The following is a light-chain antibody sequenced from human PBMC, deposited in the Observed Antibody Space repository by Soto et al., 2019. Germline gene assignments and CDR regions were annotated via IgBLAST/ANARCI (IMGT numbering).Light chain of an antibody. J-gene: IGKJ3*01. CDR3: QKYSSVPL. CDR2: AAS. Sequence: DIQMTQSPSSLSASVGDRVTITCRASQGISNYIAWYQQKPGKAPKLLIYAASTLQSGVPSRFSGSGSGTDFTLTINSLQPEGVATYTCQKYSSVPLFGPRTKVDIK. CDR1: QGISNY. V-gene: IGKV1-27*01.